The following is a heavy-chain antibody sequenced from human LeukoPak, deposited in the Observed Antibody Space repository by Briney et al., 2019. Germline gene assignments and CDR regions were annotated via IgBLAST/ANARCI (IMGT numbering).Heavy chain of an antibody. CDR2: THYSETT. CDR3: AQCSGGSCYRVDY. D-gene: IGHD2-15*01. Sequence: SETLSLTCSVSGGSISSSNYYWGWIRQPPGKGLEWIGTTHYSETTSYSPSLKSRVTISGDTSKGQFSLRLSSVTAADTAVYYCAQCSGGSCYRVDYWGQGTLVTVSS. J-gene: IGHJ4*02. CDR1: GGSISSSNYY. V-gene: IGHV4-39*01.